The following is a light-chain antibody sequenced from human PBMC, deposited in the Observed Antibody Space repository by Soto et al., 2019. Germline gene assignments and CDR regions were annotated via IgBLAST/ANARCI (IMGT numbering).Light chain of an antibody. CDR3: QQLNSYPLT. CDR1: QDISNY. Sequence: DIQMTQSPSTLSASVGDRVTITCRASQDISNYLVWYQQKPGKAPKPLIYAASTLQSGVPSRFSGSGSGTEFTLTISSLQPEDFATYYCQQLNSYPLTFGPGTTVDIK. J-gene: IGKJ3*01. V-gene: IGKV1-9*01. CDR2: AAS.